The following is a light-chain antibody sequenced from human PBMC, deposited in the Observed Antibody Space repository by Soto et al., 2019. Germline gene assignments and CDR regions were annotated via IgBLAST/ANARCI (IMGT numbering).Light chain of an antibody. CDR3: QQFGSSIPHT. Sequence: EIVLAQSPGTLSLSPGESATLSCRASQSVSSSFLAWYQQKAGQAPRLLIYGASRRATGIPDRFSGSGSGTDFTLTISRLEPEDFAVYYCQQFGSSIPHTFGQGTKLEIK. J-gene: IGKJ2*01. CDR2: GAS. CDR1: QSVSSSF. V-gene: IGKV3-20*01.